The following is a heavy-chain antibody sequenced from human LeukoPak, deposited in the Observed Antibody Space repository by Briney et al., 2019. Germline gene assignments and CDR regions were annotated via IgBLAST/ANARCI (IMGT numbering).Heavy chain of an antibody. V-gene: IGHV4-34*01. D-gene: IGHD2-15*01. J-gene: IGHJ5*02. CDR3: ARSGIVGIDKNWFDP. CDR2: INHSGST. CDR1: GGSFSGYY. Sequence: SETLSLTCAVYGGSFSGYYWSWIRQPPGKGLEWIGEINHSGSTYYNPSLKSRVIISVDTSKNQISLKLGTVTAADTAMYYCARSGIVGIDKNWFDPWGQGTLVTASS.